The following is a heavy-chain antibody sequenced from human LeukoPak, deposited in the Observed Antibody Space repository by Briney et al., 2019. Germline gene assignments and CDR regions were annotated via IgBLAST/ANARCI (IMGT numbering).Heavy chain of an antibody. Sequence: SETLSFTCTVSGGSISSSSDYWGWIRQPPGKGLEWIGSIYYSGNTYYNPSLKSRVTISLDTSKNQFSLKLSSVTAADTAMYYCARQSVRAIAIAARPGNYFDYWGQGTLVTVSS. V-gene: IGHV4-39*01. D-gene: IGHD6-6*01. CDR3: ARQSVRAIAIAARPGNYFDY. CDR2: IYYSGNT. CDR1: GGSISSSSDY. J-gene: IGHJ4*02.